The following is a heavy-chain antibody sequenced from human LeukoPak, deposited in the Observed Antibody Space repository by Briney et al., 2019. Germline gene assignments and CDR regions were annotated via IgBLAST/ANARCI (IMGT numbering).Heavy chain of an antibody. Sequence: GGSLRLPCAASGFTFSRYWMSWIRQAPGKGLEWISYISSTGGDKFYADPVKGRFIIFRDNAMNSVYMEMNDLTAEDTAFYYCARGENGSFDRWGQGTLVIVSS. CDR1: GFTFSRYW. V-gene: IGHV3-11*01. D-gene: IGHD5-24*01. J-gene: IGHJ4*02. CDR2: ISSTGGDK. CDR3: ARGENGSFDR.